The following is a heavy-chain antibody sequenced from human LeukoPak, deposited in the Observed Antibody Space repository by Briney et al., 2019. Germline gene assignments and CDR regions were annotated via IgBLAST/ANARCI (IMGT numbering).Heavy chain of an antibody. J-gene: IGHJ4*02. V-gene: IGHV1-18*01. Sequence: ASVTVSCKASGYTFTSYGISWVRQAPGQGLEWMGWISAYNGNTNYAQKLQGRVTMTTDTSTSTAYMELRSLRSDDTAVYYCARDPYYDILTGYRGYDYWGQGTLVTVSS. CDR2: ISAYNGNT. CDR3: ARDPYYDILTGYRGYDY. D-gene: IGHD3-9*01. CDR1: GYTFTSYG.